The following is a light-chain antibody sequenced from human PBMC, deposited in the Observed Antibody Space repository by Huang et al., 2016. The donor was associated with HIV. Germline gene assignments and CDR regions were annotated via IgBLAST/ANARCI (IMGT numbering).Light chain of an antibody. CDR1: QGISTW. CDR3: QQANSFPRT. V-gene: IGKV1-12*01. CDR2: AAS. Sequence: DIRMTQSPSSVSVSVGVRVTITCRASQGISTWLAWYQQKPGKAPELLIYAASSLQRGVPSRVSGSGSGTDFTLTIRSLQPEDFATYYCQQANSFPRTFGQGTKVEIK. J-gene: IGKJ1*01.